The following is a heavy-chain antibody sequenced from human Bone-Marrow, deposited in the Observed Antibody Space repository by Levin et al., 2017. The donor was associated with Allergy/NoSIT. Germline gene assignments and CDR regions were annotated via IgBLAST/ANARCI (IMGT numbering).Heavy chain of an antibody. CDR2: ITSSSSYI. J-gene: IGHJ5*02. CDR1: GFTFSTYS. CDR3: ARGLEYSGLP. Sequence: GGSLRLSFAASGFTFSTYSMNWVRQAPGKGLDWVSSITSSSSYIYYADSVKGRFTISRDNAKNSLYLQMNSLRVEDTAVYYCARGLEYSGLPWGQGTLVTVSS. D-gene: IGHD5-12*01. V-gene: IGHV3-21*01.